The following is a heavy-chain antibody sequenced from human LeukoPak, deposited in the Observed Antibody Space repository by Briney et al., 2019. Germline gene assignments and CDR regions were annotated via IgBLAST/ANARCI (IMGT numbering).Heavy chain of an antibody. CDR1: GYTFTSYD. J-gene: IGHJ5*02. D-gene: IGHD2-2*02. V-gene: IGHV1-8*03. CDR3: ARERYCSSTSCYTSWFDP. Sequence: ASVKVSCKASGYTFTSYDINWVRQATGQGLEWMGWMNPNSGNTGYAQKFQGRVTITRNTSISTAYMELSSLRSEDTAVYYCARERYCSSTSCYTSWFDPWGQGTLVTVSS. CDR2: MNPNSGNT.